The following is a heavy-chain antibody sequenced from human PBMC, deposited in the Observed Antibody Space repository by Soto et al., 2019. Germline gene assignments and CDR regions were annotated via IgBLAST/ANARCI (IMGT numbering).Heavy chain of an antibody. CDR1: GGSFSSSSYY. CDR3: ARGPTYRRAGHYRRDVFER. Sequence: SERPSLTCTGSGGSFSSSSYYRAWISKPPGNGLEWIGRIYYSGSPYYDPSVKSRVTISVDTSKNQFSLKLSSLTAADSAVYFCARGPTYRRAGHYRRDVFERWGQGNLVTVSS. CDR2: IYYSGSP. V-gene: IGHV4-39*01. D-gene: IGHD6-13*01. J-gene: IGHJ5*02.